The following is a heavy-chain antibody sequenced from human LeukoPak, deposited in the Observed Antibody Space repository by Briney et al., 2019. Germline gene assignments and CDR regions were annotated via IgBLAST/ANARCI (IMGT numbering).Heavy chain of an antibody. CDR1: GFPFDDYA. D-gene: IGHD2/OR15-2a*01. J-gene: IGHJ4*02. CDR2: ISWNSGSI. Sequence: QTGGSLRLSCVVSGFPFDDYAMHWVRQAPGKGLEWVSGISWNSGSIGYADSVKGRFTISRDNAKNSLYLQMNSLRAEDTAVYYCARENYFYRAVDYWGQGTLVTVSS. V-gene: IGHV3-9*01. CDR3: ARENYFYRAVDY.